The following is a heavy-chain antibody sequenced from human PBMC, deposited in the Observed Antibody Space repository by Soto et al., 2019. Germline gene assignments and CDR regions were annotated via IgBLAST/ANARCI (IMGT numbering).Heavy chain of an antibody. CDR3: AKDVGGAVTTSVFDY. J-gene: IGHJ4*02. D-gene: IGHD4-4*01. Sequence: ESGGGVVQPGRSLRLSCAASGFTFSSYGMHWVRQAPGKGLEWVAVISYDGSNKYYADSVKGRFTISRDNSKNTLYLQMNSLRAEDTAVYYCAKDVGGAVTTSVFDYWGQGTLVTVSS. V-gene: IGHV3-30*18. CDR2: ISYDGSNK. CDR1: GFTFSSYG.